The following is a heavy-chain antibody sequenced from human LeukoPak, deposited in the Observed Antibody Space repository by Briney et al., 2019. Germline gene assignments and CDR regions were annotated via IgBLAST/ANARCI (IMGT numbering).Heavy chain of an antibody. V-gene: IGHV3-30*02. D-gene: IGHD3-22*01. J-gene: IGHJ4*02. CDR2: IRYDGSNK. CDR1: GFTFSSYG. CDR3: AHADEDYDSSGYEDHFDY. Sequence: GGSLRLSCAASGFTFSSYGMHWVRQAPGKGLEWVAFIRYDGSNKYYADSVKGRFTISRDNSKNTLYLQMNSLRAEDTAVYYCAHADEDYDSSGYEDHFDYWGQGTLVTVSS.